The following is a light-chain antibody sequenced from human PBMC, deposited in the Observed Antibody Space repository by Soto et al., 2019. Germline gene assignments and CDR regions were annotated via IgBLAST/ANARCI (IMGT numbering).Light chain of an antibody. CDR2: DVS. CDR3: NSYTTSSTYV. J-gene: IGLJ1*01. Sequence: QSELTQPASVSGSPGQPITISCTGTSSDVGGYNYVSWYQQHPGKAPKVMIYDVSNRPSGVSNRFSGSKSGNTASLTISGLQAEDEADYYCNSYTTSSTYVFGTGTKLTVL. V-gene: IGLV2-14*01. CDR1: SSDVGGYNY.